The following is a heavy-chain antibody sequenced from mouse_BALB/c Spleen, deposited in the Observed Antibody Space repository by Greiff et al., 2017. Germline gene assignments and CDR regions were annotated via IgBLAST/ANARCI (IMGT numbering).Heavy chain of an antibody. CDR2: INPSTGYT. J-gene: IGHJ2*01. V-gene: IGHV1-7*01. CDR1: GYTFTSYW. D-gene: IGHD1-1*01. Sequence: VKLMESGAELAKPGASVKMSCKASGYTFTSYWMHWVKQRPGQGLEWIGYINPSTGYTEYNQKFKDKATLTADKSSSTAYMQLSSLTSEDSAVYYCARRGSSFFDYWGQGTTLTVSS. CDR3: ARRGSSFFDY.